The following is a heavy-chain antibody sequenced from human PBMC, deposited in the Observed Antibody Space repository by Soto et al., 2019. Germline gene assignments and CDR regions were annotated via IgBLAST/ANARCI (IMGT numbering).Heavy chain of an antibody. CDR1: VFTSSG. CDR3: AREGILGLFDAYDL. J-gene: IGHJ3*01. D-gene: IGHD3-3*01. Sequence: QDQLVQSGAEVKKPGASVKVSCKASVFTSSGISWVRQAPGQRLEWMGWISTHNGNTIYAQKFQGRVIMTMDTSTTTVYMELSSLRPDDTAVYLCAREGILGLFDAYDLWGHGTLVTVSS. CDR2: ISTHNGNT. V-gene: IGHV1-18*04.